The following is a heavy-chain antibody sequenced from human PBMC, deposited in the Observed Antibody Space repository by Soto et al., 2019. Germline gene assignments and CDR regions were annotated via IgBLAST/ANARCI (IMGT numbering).Heavy chain of an antibody. D-gene: IGHD3-10*01. CDR1: GFTFSSYG. Sequence: GGSLRLSCAASGFTFSSYGMHWVRQAPGKGLEWVAVISYDGSNKYYADSVKGRFTISRDNSKNTLYLQMNSLRAEDTAVYYCAKDAWITMVRGVYYYMDVWGKGTTVTVSS. CDR3: AKDAWITMVRGVYYYMDV. V-gene: IGHV3-30*18. CDR2: ISYDGSNK. J-gene: IGHJ6*03.